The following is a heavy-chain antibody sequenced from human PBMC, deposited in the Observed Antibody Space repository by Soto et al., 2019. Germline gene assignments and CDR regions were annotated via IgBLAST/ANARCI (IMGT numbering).Heavy chain of an antibody. CDR1: GFTFSNAW. J-gene: IGHJ4*02. CDR2: IKSKTDGGTT. CDR3: TTEHVNYDILTGYQSRDY. V-gene: IGHV3-15*01. Sequence: GGSLRLSCAASGFTFSNAWMSWVRQAPGKGLEWVGRIKSKTDGGTTDYAAPVKGRFTISRDDSKNTLYLQMNSLKTEDTAVYYCTTEHVNYDILTGYQSRDYWGQGTLVTVSS. D-gene: IGHD3-9*01.